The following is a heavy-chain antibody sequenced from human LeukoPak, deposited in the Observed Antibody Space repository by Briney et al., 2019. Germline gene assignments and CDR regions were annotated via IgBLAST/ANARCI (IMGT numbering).Heavy chain of an antibody. D-gene: IGHD3-9*01. CDR1: GGSISSSSYY. Sequence: SETLSLTCTVSGGSISSSSYYWGWIRQPPGKGLEWIGSIYYSGSTYYNPSLKSRVTISLDTSKNQLSLKLSSVTAADTAVYYCARQIEGLRYFDWLYNWFDPWGQGTLVTVSS. V-gene: IGHV4-39*01. CDR3: ARQIEGLRYFDWLYNWFDP. J-gene: IGHJ5*02. CDR2: IYYSGST.